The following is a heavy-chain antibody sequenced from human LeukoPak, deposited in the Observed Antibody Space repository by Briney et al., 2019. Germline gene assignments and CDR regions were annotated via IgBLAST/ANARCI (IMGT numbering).Heavy chain of an antibody. Sequence: ASVKVSCKASGYTFTSYGISWVRQAPGQGLEWMGWISAYNGNTNYAQKLQGRVTMTTDTSTSTAYMELRSLRSDDTAVYYCARDYRSRFLEWLSDHQFDYWGQGTLVTVSS. CDR3: ARDYRSRFLEWLSDHQFDY. V-gene: IGHV1-18*01. CDR1: GYTFTSYG. CDR2: ISAYNGNT. J-gene: IGHJ4*02. D-gene: IGHD3-3*01.